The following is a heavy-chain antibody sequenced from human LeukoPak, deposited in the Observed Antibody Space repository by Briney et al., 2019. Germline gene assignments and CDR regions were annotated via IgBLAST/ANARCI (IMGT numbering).Heavy chain of an antibody. D-gene: IGHD3-10*01. J-gene: IGHJ5*02. CDR3: ARDPLWLGELLDDA. V-gene: IGHV3-11*01. Sequence: PGGSLRLSCAASGFTFSDYFRSWIRQAPGKELEWVSYISSSGSTIYYADSVRGRFTISRDNAKNSLYLQMNSLRAEDTALYYCARDPLWLGELLDDAWGQGTLVTVSS. CDR2: ISSSGSTI. CDR1: GFTFSDYF.